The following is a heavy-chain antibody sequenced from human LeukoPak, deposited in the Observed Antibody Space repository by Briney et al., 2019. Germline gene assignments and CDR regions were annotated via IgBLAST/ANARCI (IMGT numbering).Heavy chain of an antibody. CDR2: MNPNSGNT. J-gene: IGHJ4*02. V-gene: IGHV1-8*01. CDR1: GYTFTSYD. CDR3: ARGGIFFDY. Sequence: ASVKVSCTASGYTFTSYDINWVRQATGQGLEWMGWMNPNSGNTGYAQKFQGRVTITADESTSTAYMELSSLRSEDTAVYYCARGGIFFDYWGQGTLVTVSS. D-gene: IGHD3-3*01.